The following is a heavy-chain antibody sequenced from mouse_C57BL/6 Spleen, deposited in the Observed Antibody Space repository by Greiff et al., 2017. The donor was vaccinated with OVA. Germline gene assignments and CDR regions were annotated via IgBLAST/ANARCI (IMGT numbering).Heavy chain of an antibody. J-gene: IGHJ2*01. CDR2: IDPENGDT. Sequence: EVQVVESGAELVRPGASVKLSCTASGFNIKDDYMHWVKQRPEQGLEWIGWIDPENGDTEYASKFQGKATITADTSSNTAYLQLSSLTSEDTAVYYCTTGSIFYYFDYWGQGTTLTVSS. CDR1: GFNIKDDY. D-gene: IGHD1-1*01. CDR3: TTGSIFYYFDY. V-gene: IGHV14-4*01.